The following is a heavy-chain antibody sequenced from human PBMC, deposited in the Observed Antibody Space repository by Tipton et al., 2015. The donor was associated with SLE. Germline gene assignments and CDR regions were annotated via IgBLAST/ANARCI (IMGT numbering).Heavy chain of an antibody. CDR2: FDYSGST. Sequence: TLSLTCIVSGGSISSDYWSWIRQPPGKGLEWIGYFDYSGSTNYNPSLKSRVTISADTSKNQFSLKLSSVPAADTAVYYCARLALKAYYFDYWGQGTLVTVSS. CDR3: ARLALKAYYFDY. J-gene: IGHJ4*02. V-gene: IGHV4-59*08. CDR1: GGSISSDY.